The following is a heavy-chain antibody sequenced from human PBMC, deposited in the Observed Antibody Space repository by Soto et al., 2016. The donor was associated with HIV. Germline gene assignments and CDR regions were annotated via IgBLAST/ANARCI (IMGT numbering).Heavy chain of an antibody. J-gene: IGHJ3*02. V-gene: IGHV3-7*01. CDR1: RFTFSPYW. Sequence: EVQLVQSGGGLVQPGGSLRLSCTSSRFTFSPYWMSWVRQAPGKGLEWVANIKQDGSEKYYLDSVKGRFTISRDNAKNSVDLQMNSLRGEDTAVYYCARDKDTRLDIWGQGTMVIVSS. CDR2: IKQDGSEK. CDR3: ARDKDTRLDI.